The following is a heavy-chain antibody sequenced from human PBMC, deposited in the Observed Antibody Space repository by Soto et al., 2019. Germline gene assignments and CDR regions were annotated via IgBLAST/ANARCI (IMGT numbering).Heavy chain of an antibody. Sequence: GSLRLSCAGSGFTFNTFGINWVRQAAGKGLEWVSYISSNSRTIYYADSVQGRFTISRDNAQNSLYLQMNSLRSEDTAVYYCARVRSSTTSVYYYYMDLWGKGTTVTVSS. CDR3: ARVRSSTTSVYYYYMDL. J-gene: IGHJ6*03. D-gene: IGHD2-2*01. CDR2: ISSNSRTI. V-gene: IGHV3-48*01. CDR1: GFTFNTFG.